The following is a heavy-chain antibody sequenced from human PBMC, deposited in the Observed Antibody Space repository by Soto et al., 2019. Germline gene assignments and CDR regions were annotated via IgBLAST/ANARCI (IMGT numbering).Heavy chain of an antibody. CDR1: GGSISSYY. V-gene: IGHV4-59*01. CDR2: IYYSGCT. D-gene: IGHD2-2*01. J-gene: IGHJ5*02. Sequence: QVQLQESGPGLVKPSETLSLTCTVSGGSISSYYWSWIRQPPGKGLEWIGYIYYSGCTNYNPSLKSRVTISVDTSKNQFSLKLSSLTASDTAVYYCASAIAPYGCFDPWGQGTLVTVSS. CDR3: ASAIAPYGCFDP.